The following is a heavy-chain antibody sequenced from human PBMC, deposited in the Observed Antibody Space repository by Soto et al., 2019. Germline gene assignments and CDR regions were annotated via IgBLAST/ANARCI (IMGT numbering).Heavy chain of an antibody. D-gene: IGHD3-10*02. V-gene: IGHV3-30*15. CDR3: TIVRVADSALDH. CDR1: GFTFSNNG. J-gene: IGHJ4*02. Sequence: GGSLRLSCVGSGFTFSNNGIYWVRQTPGKGLEWVSFMSYDGSDTFYADSVKGRFTISRDNSKNTLFLHMSNLRAEDTAMYYCTIVRVADSALDHWGQGTLVTVSS. CDR2: MSYDGSDT.